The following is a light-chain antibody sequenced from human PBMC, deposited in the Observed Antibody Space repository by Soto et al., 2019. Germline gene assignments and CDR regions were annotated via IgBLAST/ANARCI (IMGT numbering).Light chain of an antibody. CDR3: QQFSSYPLT. CDR1: QTVRTNY. J-gene: IGKJ4*01. CDR2: GAS. Sequence: EFVLTQSPGTLSLSPGERATLSCRASQTVRTNYLAWYQQKPGQAPRFLIYGASSRATGIPDRFSGGGSGTDFTLTISRLEPEDFALYFCQQFSSYPLTFGGGTKVEIK. V-gene: IGKV3-20*01.